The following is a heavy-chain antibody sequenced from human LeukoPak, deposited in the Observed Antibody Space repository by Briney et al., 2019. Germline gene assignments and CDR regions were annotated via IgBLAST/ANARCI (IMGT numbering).Heavy chain of an antibody. J-gene: IGHJ4*02. CDR3: AKRGVVIRVILVGFHKEAYYFDS. V-gene: IGHV3-23*01. CDR2: ISGSGGST. CDR1: GITLINYG. Sequence: GGSLRLSCAVSGITLINYGMSWVRQAPGKGLEWVAGISGSGGSTYYADSVKGRFTISRDNSKNTLYLQMISLRAEDTAVYFCAKRGVVIRVILVGFHKEAYYFDSWGQGALVTVSS. D-gene: IGHD3-22*01.